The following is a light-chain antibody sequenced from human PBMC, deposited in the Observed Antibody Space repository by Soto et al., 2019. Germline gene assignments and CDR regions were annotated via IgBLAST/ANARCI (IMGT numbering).Light chain of an antibody. CDR3: QHSFSTPYT. V-gene: IGKV1-39*01. Sequence: DIQMTQSPSSLSASVGDRVTITSRASQTINKNLNWYQQKPWQAPNHLLYSASDFQSWFPSRFSGSGSGTEFTLTISGLQPADFGTDYCQHSFSTPYTFGLGTDLVI. J-gene: IGKJ2*01. CDR1: QTINKN. CDR2: SAS.